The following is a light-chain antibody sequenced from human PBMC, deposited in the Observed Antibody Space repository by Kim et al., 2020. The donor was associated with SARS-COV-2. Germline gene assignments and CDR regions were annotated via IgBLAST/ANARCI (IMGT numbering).Light chain of an antibody. CDR2: GAS. Sequence: EIMMTQSPATLSVSLGDRATLSYRASQSVSSRVAWYQQKPGQAPSLVIYGASIRATGVPARVTGSGSGTQFTFTISSLQSEDFGVYYCHQYDNWPYTFGQGTKLEI. CDR1: QSVSSR. J-gene: IGKJ2*01. CDR3: HQYDNWPYT. V-gene: IGKV3D-15*01.